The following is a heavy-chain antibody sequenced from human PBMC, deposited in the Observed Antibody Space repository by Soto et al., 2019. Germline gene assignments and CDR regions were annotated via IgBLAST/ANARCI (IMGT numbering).Heavy chain of an antibody. D-gene: IGHD6-13*01. CDR2: IYPGDSDT. CDR3: ARREQQHEYNWFDP. Sequence: PGESLKISCKGSGYTFATHWIAWVRQMPGKGLEWMGIIYPGDSDTRYSPSFQGQVTISADKSISTAYLQWSSLKASDTAMYYCARREQQHEYNWFDPWGQGTLVTVYS. J-gene: IGHJ5*02. CDR1: GYTFATHW. V-gene: IGHV5-51*01.